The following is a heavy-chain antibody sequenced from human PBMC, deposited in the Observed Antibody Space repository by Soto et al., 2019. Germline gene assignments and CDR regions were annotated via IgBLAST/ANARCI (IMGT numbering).Heavy chain of an antibody. Sequence: QVQLVQSGAEVKKPGSSVKVSCKASGGTFSSYAISWVRQAPGQGLEWMGGIIPIFGTANYAQKFQGRVTYTXDXPTSAAYMERSSLRSADTAVYYCARDRDGYNYYFDYWGQGTLVTVSS. V-gene: IGHV1-69*05. D-gene: IGHD5-12*01. J-gene: IGHJ4*02. CDR3: ARDRDGYNYYFDY. CDR2: IIPIFGTA. CDR1: GGTFSSYA.